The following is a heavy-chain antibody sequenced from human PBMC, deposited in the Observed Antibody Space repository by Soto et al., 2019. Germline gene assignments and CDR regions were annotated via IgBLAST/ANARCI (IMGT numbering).Heavy chain of an antibody. CDR3: ARERQWSSSPGYFDY. V-gene: IGHV3-48*03. CDR2: ISSSSSTI. CDR1: GFTFSSYE. J-gene: IGHJ4*01. Sequence: GSLRLSCAASGFTFSSYEMNWVRQAPGKGLEWVSYISSSSSTIYYADSVRGRFTISRDNAKNSLYLQMNSLRAEDTGVYYCARERQWSSSPGYFDYWGRGTLVTVSS. D-gene: IGHD6-6*01.